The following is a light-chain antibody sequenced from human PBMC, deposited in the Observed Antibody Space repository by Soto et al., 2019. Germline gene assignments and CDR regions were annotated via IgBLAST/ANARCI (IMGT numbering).Light chain of an antibody. J-gene: IGKJ4*01. V-gene: IGKV1-5*03. CDR1: QSISSW. Sequence: DIQMTQSPSTLSASVGDRVTITCRASQSISSWLAWYQQKPGKAPKLLIYKASSLEGGVPSRFSGSGSGTAFTLTISTLQPDDFPIYYGQRNHSYSLPFGGGTKV. CDR2: KAS. CDR3: QRNHSYSLP.